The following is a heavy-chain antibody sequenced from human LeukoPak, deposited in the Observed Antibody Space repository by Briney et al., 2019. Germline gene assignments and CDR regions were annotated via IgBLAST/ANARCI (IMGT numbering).Heavy chain of an antibody. V-gene: IGHV3-23*01. CDR1: GFTFSSYA. J-gene: IGHJ6*02. CDR3: ASSQLLYYYGMDV. D-gene: IGHD4-23*01. CDR2: ISGSGGST. Sequence: GGSLRLSCAASGFTFSSYAMSWVRQAPGKGLEWVSAISGSGGSTYYADSVKGRFTISRDNSKNTLYLQMNSLRAEDTAVYYCASSQLLYYYGMDVWGQGTTVTVSS.